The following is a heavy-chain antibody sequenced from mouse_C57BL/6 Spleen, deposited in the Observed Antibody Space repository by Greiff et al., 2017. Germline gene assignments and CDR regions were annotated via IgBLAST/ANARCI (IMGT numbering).Heavy chain of an antibody. CDR2: IDPSDSET. Sequence: QVQLQQPGAELVRPGSSVKLSCKASGYTFTSYWMHWVKQRPIQGLEWIGNIDPSDSETHYNQKFKDKATLTVDKSSSTAYMQLSSLTSEDSAVYYCAKERGYEYDGYFDVWGTGTTVTVSS. J-gene: IGHJ1*03. V-gene: IGHV1-52*01. D-gene: IGHD2-4*01. CDR3: AKERGYEYDGYFDV. CDR1: GYTFTSYW.